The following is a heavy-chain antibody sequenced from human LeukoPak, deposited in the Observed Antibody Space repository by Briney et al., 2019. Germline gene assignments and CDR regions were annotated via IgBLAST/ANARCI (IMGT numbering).Heavy chain of an antibody. J-gene: IGHJ4*02. Sequence: SETLSLTCAVYGGSLSGYFWSWIRQPPGKGLEWIGYIYYSGSTNYNPSLKSRATISVDTSKNQFSLKLSSVTAADTAVYYCARSLSGYDFDYWGQGTLVTVSS. CDR1: GGSLSGYF. D-gene: IGHD5-12*01. V-gene: IGHV4-59*01. CDR2: IYYSGST. CDR3: ARSLSGYDFDY.